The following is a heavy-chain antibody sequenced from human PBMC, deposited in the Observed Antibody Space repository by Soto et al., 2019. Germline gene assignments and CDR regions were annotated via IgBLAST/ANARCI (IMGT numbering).Heavy chain of an antibody. CDR3: ARGVGYYDFWSGYYTPDAFDI. Sequence: KPSETLSLTCAVYGESFSGYYWSWIRQPPGKGLEWIGEINHSGSTNYNPSLKSRVTISVDTSKNQFSLKLSSVTAADTAVYYCARGVGYYDFWSGYYTPDAFDIWGQGTMVT. J-gene: IGHJ3*02. D-gene: IGHD3-3*01. CDR2: INHSGST. V-gene: IGHV4-34*01. CDR1: GESFSGYY.